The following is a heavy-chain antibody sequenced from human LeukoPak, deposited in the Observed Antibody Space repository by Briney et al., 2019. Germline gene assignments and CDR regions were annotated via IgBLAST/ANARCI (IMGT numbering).Heavy chain of an antibody. CDR3: ASGQQQLVPFDY. D-gene: IGHD6-13*01. J-gene: IGHJ4*02. V-gene: IGHV1-46*01. CDR1: GGTFSSYA. CDR2: INPSGGST. Sequence: ASVKVSCKASGGTFSSYAISWVRQAPGQGLEWMGIINPSGGSTSYAQKFQGRVTMTRDTSTSTVYMELSSLRSEDTAVYYCASGQQQLVPFDYWGQGTLVTVSS.